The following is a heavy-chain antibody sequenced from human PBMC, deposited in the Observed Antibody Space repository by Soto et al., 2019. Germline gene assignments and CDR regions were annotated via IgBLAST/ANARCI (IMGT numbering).Heavy chain of an antibody. Sequence: GGSLRLSCAASGFTFSSYSMNWVRQAPGKGLEWVSSISSSSSYIYYADSVKGRFTISRDNAKNSLYLQMNSLRAEDTAVYYCARERCSSTSCLLRPMDVWGQGTTVTVSS. J-gene: IGHJ6*02. CDR2: ISSSSSYI. D-gene: IGHD2-2*01. CDR1: GFTFSSYS. V-gene: IGHV3-21*01. CDR3: ARERCSSTSCLLRPMDV.